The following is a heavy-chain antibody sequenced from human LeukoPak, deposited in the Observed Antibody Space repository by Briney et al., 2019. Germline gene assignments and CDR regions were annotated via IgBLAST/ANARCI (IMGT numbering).Heavy chain of an antibody. V-gene: IGHV3-30*18. CDR2: ISYDGSNK. Sequence: PGGSLRLSCAASGFTFSSYGMPWVRQAPVKGLEWVAVISYDGSNKYYADSVKGRFTISRDNSKNTLYLQMNSLRAEDTAVYYCAKAGHIVVVTAILFDYWGQGTLVTVSS. CDR3: AKAGHIVVVTAILFDY. J-gene: IGHJ4*02. CDR1: GFTFSSYG. D-gene: IGHD2-21*02.